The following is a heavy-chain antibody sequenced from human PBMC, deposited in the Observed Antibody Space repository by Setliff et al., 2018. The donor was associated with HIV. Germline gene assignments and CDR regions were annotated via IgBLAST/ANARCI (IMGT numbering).Heavy chain of an antibody. J-gene: IGHJ3*02. CDR1: GYTFTSYG. V-gene: IGHV1-18*01. CDR2: ISAYNGNT. CDR3: ARDQITMIRGTLGAFDI. Sequence: ASVKVSCKASGYTFTSYGISWVRQAPGQGLEWMGWISAYNGNTNYAQKLQGRVTMTTDTSTSTAYMELRSLRSDDTAVYYCARDQITMIRGTLGAFDIWGQGTMVTVSS. D-gene: IGHD3-10*01.